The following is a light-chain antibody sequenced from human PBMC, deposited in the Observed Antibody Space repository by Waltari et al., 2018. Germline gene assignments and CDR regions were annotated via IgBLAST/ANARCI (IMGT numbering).Light chain of an antibody. CDR1: SSDIGDYNY. Sequence: QSALTQPASVSGSPGQSITISCTGTSSDIGDYNYVSWYQQHPGKAPKLVIYDVSNRPSWVSNRFSGSKSGNTASLTISGLQAEDEADYYCSSYTSSSTVFGGGTKLTVL. J-gene: IGLJ2*01. V-gene: IGLV2-14*01. CDR3: SSYTSSSTV. CDR2: DVS.